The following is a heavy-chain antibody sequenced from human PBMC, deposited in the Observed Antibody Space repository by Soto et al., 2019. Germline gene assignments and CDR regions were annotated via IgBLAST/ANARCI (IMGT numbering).Heavy chain of an antibody. CDR1: GFTFSTYW. V-gene: IGHV3-7*05. Sequence: EVQLVESGGGLVQPGGSLRLSCAASGFTFSTYWMNWVRQAPGKGLQWVANIKEDGSEEYYVDSVRGRFTISRDNAKNALYLDMNSLRGDDTGVYYGARDWGAPGRGSALGYYYHFGMDVWGQGTTVTVPS. CDR2: IKEDGSEE. CDR3: ARDWGAPGRGSALGYYYHFGMDV. J-gene: IGHJ6*02. D-gene: IGHD3-16*01.